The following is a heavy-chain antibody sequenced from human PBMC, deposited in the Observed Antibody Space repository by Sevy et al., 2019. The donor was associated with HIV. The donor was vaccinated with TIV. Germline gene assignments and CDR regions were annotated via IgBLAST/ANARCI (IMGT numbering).Heavy chain of an antibody. CDR1: GGSISTDLYS. CDR3: ARSSSAYPYHFDY. CDR2: IFHSGNT. V-gene: IGHV4-30-2*01. J-gene: IGHJ4*02. Sequence: SETLSLTCAVSGGSISTDLYSWNWIRQPPGKGLEWIGYIFHSGNTYYNPSLKSRDTISIDRSKNQFSLNLSSVTAADTAVYYCARSSSAYPYHFDYWGQGTLVTVSS.